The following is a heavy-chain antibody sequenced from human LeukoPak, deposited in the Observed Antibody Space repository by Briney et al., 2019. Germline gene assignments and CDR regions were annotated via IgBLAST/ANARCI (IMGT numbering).Heavy chain of an antibody. J-gene: IGHJ3*02. CDR1: GFTFNNYG. CDR3: ARGRFGELSVATFDI. D-gene: IGHD3-10*01. V-gene: IGHV3-33*01. Sequence: GRSLRLSCAASGFTFNNYGTHWVRQAPGKGLEWVALIWYDGTNKYYGDSVKGRFTISRDNSKNTLYLQMNSLRAEDTAVYYCARGRFGELSVATFDIWGQGTMVTVSS. CDR2: IWYDGTNK.